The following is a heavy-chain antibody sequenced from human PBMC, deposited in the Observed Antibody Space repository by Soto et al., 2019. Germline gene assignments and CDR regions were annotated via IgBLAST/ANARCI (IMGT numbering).Heavy chain of an antibody. D-gene: IGHD3-10*01. CDR3: ARVRYYYGSGSPRAYYYYYMDV. J-gene: IGHJ6*03. V-gene: IGHV4-59*01. Sequence: ETLSLTCTVSGGSISSYYWSWIRQPPGKGLEWIGYIYYSGSTNYNPSLKSRVTISVDTSKNQFSLKLSSVTAADTAVYYCARVRYYYGSGSPRAYYYYYMDVWGKGTTVTVSS. CDR2: IYYSGST. CDR1: GGSISSYY.